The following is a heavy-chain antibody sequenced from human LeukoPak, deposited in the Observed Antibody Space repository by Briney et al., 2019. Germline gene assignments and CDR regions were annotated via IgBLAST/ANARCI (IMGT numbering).Heavy chain of an antibody. D-gene: IGHD6-13*01. V-gene: IGHV4-34*01. J-gene: IGHJ4*02. CDR1: GGSSSGYY. CDR3: ARGLMWAAAGFDY. Sequence: SETLSLTCAVYGGSSSGYYWSWIRQPPGKGLEWIGEINHSGSTNYNPSLKSRVTISVDTSKNQFSLKLSSVTAADTAVYYCARGLMWAAAGFDYWGQGILVTVSS. CDR2: INHSGST.